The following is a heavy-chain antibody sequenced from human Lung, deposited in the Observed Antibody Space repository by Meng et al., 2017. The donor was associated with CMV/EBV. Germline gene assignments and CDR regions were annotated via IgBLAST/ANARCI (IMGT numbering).Heavy chain of an antibody. V-gene: IGHV3-53*01. Sequence: SCAASAFTVSSNYMSWVRQAPGKGLEWVSVIYSGGITYYAGSVKGRFTISRDNSKNTLYLQMNSLRAEDTAVYYCARGGGGGGVLYYYYGMDVWGQGXTVTVSS. CDR2: IYSGGIT. CDR3: ARGGGGGGVLYYYYGMDV. D-gene: IGHD2-15*01. CDR1: AFTVSSNY. J-gene: IGHJ6*02.